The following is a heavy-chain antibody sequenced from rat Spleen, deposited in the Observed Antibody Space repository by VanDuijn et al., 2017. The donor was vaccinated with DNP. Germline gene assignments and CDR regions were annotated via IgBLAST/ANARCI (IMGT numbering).Heavy chain of an antibody. CDR1: GFIFSDYY. D-gene: IGHD1-12*02. V-gene: IGHV5-22*01. CDR2: IIYDGSRT. Sequence: EVQLVGSGGGLVQPGGSLKLSCVGSGFIFSDYYMAWVRQAPTKGLEWVATIIYDGSRTYYRASVKGRFTISRDNAKSTLYLQMNSLRSEDMATYYCVRPDYYFGSYPFFWGPGTMVTVSS. J-gene: IGHJ1*01. CDR3: VRPDYYFGSYPFF.